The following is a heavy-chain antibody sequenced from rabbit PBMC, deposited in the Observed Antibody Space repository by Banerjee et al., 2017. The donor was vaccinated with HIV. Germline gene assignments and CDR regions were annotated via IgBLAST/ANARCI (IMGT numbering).Heavy chain of an antibody. Sequence: QSLEESGGDLVKPGASLTLSCKASGIDFSTYGISWVRQAPGKGLEWIACISSGGTYYASWAKGRFTISKTSSTTVTLQMTSLTAADTATYFCVRSIGGSNYYFDLWGQGTLVTVS. D-gene: IGHD8-1*01. CDR2: ISSGGT. J-gene: IGHJ4*01. V-gene: IGHV1S40*01. CDR1: GIDFSTYG. CDR3: VRSIGGSNYYFDL.